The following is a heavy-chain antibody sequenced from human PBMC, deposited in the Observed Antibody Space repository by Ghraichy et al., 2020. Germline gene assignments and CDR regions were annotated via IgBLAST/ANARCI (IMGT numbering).Heavy chain of an antibody. CDR1: GFTFSSYG. J-gene: IGHJ4*02. CDR2: IWYDGSNK. Sequence: GGSRRLSCAASGFTFSSYGMHWVRQAPGKGLEWVAVIWYDGSNKYYADSVKGRFTISRDNSKNTLYLQMNSLRAEDTAVYYCARAALELLPLDYWGQGTLVTVSS. D-gene: IGHD1-7*01. V-gene: IGHV3-33*08. CDR3: ARAALELLPLDY.